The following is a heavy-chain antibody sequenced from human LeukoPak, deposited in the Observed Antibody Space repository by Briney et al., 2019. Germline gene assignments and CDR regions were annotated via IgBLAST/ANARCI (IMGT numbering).Heavy chain of an antibody. D-gene: IGHD6-13*01. V-gene: IGHV3-48*01. Sequence: GGSLRLSCAASGFTFSSYSMNWVRQAPGKGLEWVSYISSSSSTIYYADSVKGRFTISRDNAKNSLYLQMNSLRAEDTAVYYCPRDAAEGGKEAAGTDYWGQEPWSPSPQ. CDR1: GFTFSSYS. CDR2: ISSSSSTI. J-gene: IGHJ4*01. CDR3: PRDAAEGGKEAAGTDY.